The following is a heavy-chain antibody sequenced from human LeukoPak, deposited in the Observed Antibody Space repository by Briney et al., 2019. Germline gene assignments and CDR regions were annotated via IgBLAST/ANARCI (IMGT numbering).Heavy chain of an antibody. D-gene: IGHD3-22*01. CDR3: ARGGDSSGYYWNWFDP. Sequence: GASVKVSCKASGYTFTSYGISWVRQAPGQGLEWMGWISAYNGNTNYAQKLQGRVTMTTDTSTSTAYMELRGLRSDDTAVYYCARGGDSSGYYWNWFDPWGQGTLVTVSS. CDR2: ISAYNGNT. V-gene: IGHV1-18*01. CDR1: GYTFTSYG. J-gene: IGHJ5*02.